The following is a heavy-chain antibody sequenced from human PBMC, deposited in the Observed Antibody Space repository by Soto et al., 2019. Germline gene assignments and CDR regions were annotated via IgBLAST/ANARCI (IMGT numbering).Heavy chain of an antibody. V-gene: IGHV3-66*04. CDR3: ARQTGYSSPFDY. Sequence: GGSLRLSCAASGFTVSSNYMSWVRQAPGKGLEWVSVIYSGGSTYYADSVKGRFHISRDNSKNTLYLQMNSLRAEDTAVYYCARQTGYSSPFDYWGQGTLVTVSS. J-gene: IGHJ4*02. CDR1: GFTVSSNY. D-gene: IGHD6-13*01. CDR2: IYSGGST.